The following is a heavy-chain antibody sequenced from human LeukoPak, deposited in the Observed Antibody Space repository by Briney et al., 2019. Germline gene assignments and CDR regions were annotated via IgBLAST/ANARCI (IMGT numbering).Heavy chain of an antibody. Sequence: SETLSLTCAVYGGSFSGYYWSWIRQPPGKGLEWIGEINHSGSTNYNPSLKSRVTISVDTSKNQFSLKLSSVTAADTAVYYCARGGHNYVWGSYRSERIYYFDYWGQGTLVTVSS. D-gene: IGHD3-16*02. J-gene: IGHJ4*02. CDR2: INHSGST. CDR3: ARGGHNYVWGSYRSERIYYFDY. V-gene: IGHV4-34*01. CDR1: GGSFSGYY.